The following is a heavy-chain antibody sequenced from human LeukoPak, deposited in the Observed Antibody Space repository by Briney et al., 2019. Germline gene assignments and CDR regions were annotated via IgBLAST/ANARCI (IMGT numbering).Heavy chain of an antibody. D-gene: IGHD3-16*01. CDR2: MNPNSGNT. J-gene: IGHJ6*02. Sequence: VASVKVSCKASGYTFTSYDINWVRQATGQGLEWMGWMNPNSGNTGYAQKFQGRVTMTRNTSISTAYMELSSPRSEDTAVYYCARVGAAWGYYYYYGMDVWGQGTTVTVSS. CDR3: ARVGAAWGYYYYYGMDV. CDR1: GYTFTSYD. V-gene: IGHV1-8*01.